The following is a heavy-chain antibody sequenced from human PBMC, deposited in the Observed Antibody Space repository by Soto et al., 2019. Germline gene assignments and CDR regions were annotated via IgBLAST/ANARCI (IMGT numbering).Heavy chain of an antibody. CDR3: ARDGEYGDYYYYYYGMDF. J-gene: IGHJ6*02. CDR1: GGTFSSYA. Sequence: SVKVSCKASGGTFSSYAISWVRQAPGQGLEWMGGIIPIFGTANYAQKFQGRVTITADESTSTAYMELSSLRSEDTAVYYCARDGEYGDYYYYYYGMDFCGPVTTVTV. D-gene: IGHD4-17*01. V-gene: IGHV1-69*13. CDR2: IIPIFGTA.